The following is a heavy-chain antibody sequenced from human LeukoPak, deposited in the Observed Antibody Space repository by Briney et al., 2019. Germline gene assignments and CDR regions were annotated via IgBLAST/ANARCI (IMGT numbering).Heavy chain of an antibody. CDR3: AKLGTRAPFDY. D-gene: IGHD2-2*01. CDR2: ISYDGSNK. V-gene: IGHV3-30*18. CDR1: GFTFSSYG. J-gene: IGHJ4*02. Sequence: GRYLRLSCPASGFTFSSYGMHWLRQAPGKGLDWQAVISYDGSNKYYADSVRGRFTISRDNSKNTLYRQMNSLRAEDTAVYYGAKLGTRAPFDYWGQGSLVTV.